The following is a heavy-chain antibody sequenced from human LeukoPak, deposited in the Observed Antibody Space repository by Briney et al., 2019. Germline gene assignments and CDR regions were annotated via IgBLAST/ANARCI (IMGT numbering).Heavy chain of an antibody. CDR1: GGSISSYY. V-gene: IGHV4-59*01. J-gene: IGHJ6*03. CDR3: ACFDWYSTPAYMDV. CDR2: IYYSGST. D-gene: IGHD3-9*01. Sequence: PSETLSLTCTVSGGSISSYYWSWIRQPPGKGLEWIGYIYYSGSTNYNPSLKSRDTISVDTSKNQFSLKLSSVTAADTAVYYCACFDWYSTPAYMDVWGKGTTVTVSS.